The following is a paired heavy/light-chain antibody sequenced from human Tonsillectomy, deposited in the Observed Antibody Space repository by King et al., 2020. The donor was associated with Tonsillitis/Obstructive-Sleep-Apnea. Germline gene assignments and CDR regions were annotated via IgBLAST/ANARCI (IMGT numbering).Heavy chain of an antibody. Sequence: QVQLVQSGAEVMKPGASVKVSCKASGYTFTRYYMHWVRQAPGQGLEWMGIINPSSGVTTYAQKFQGRVTLTRDTSTSTVYMELSSLRSEDTAVYYCARDTPIDRVIDYWGQGTLVTVSS. CDR3: ARDTPIDRVIDY. D-gene: IGHD3-10*01. V-gene: IGHV1-46*01. CDR1: GYTFTRYY. CDR2: INPSSGVT. J-gene: IGHJ4*02.
Light chain of an antibody. CDR2: WAS. V-gene: IGKV4-1*01. Sequence: DIVMTQSPDSLAVSLGERATINCKSSQSILYSSNNKNQLAWFQQKPGQPPKLLIYWASTRESGVPDRFSGSGSGTDFTLTISSLQAEDVAVYYCHQYYTTPRTFGQGTKVEIK. CDR3: HQYYTTPRT. CDR1: QSILYSSNNKNQ. J-gene: IGKJ1*01.